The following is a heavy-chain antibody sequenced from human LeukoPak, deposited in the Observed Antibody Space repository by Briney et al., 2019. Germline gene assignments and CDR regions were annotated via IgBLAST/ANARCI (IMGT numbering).Heavy chain of an antibody. V-gene: IGHV3-21*01. CDR3: AAGWPGGDY. J-gene: IGHJ4*02. D-gene: IGHD6-19*01. CDR2: ISGTRVYI. CDR1: GFTFTSYS. Sequence: GSLTLSCAASGFTFTSYSMNWVRQAPGKGLEWVSSISGTRVYIYYADSVKGRFTISRDNAKNSVHLQMNSLRAEDTAVYYCAAGWPGGDYWGQGTLVTVSS.